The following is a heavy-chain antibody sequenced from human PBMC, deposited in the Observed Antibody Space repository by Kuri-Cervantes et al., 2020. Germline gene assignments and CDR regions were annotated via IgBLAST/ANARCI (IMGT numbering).Heavy chain of an antibody. J-gene: IGHJ3*01. Sequence: ASVKVSCKASGYTFTGYYIHWVRQAPGQGLEWMGWINPNSGGTNYAQNFQGRVTMTRDTSISTAYMELSRVRSDDTAVYYCARVGDYDSSGDGAFDVWGQGTMVTVSS. CDR3: ARVGDYDSSGDGAFDV. CDR2: INPNSGGT. D-gene: IGHD3-22*01. CDR1: GYTFTGYY. V-gene: IGHV1-2*02.